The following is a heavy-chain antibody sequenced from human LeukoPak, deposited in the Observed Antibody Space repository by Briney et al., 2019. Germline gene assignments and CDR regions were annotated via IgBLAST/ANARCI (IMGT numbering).Heavy chain of an antibody. CDR3: ARAFDSSGYYGPNAFDI. J-gene: IGHJ3*02. D-gene: IGHD3-22*01. CDR1: GGSFSGYY. Sequence: SETLSLTCAVYGGSFSGYYWSWIRQPPGKGLEWIGYMYYSGSTNYNPSLKSRVTISVDTSKNQFSLKLSSVTAADTAVYYCARAFDSSGYYGPNAFDIWGQGTMVTVSS. V-gene: IGHV4-59*01. CDR2: MYYSGST.